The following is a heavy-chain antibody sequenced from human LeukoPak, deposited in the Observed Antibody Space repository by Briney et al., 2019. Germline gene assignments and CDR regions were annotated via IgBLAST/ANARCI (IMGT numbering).Heavy chain of an antibody. Sequence: GGSLRLSCAASGFTFSDYYMSWIRQAPGKGLEWVSYISSSGSTIYYADSVKGRFAISRDNAKNSLYLQMNSLRAEDTAVYYCARSDRIAAAIDYWGQGTLVTVSS. CDR1: GFTFSDYY. V-gene: IGHV3-11*01. CDR3: ARSDRIAAAIDY. J-gene: IGHJ4*02. D-gene: IGHD6-13*01. CDR2: ISSSGSTI.